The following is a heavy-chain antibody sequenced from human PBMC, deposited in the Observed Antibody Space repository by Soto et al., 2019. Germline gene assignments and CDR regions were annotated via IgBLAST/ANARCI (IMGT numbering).Heavy chain of an antibody. CDR2: IIPSFGTA. V-gene: IGHV1-69*06. Sequence: QVQLVQSGAEVKKPGSSVKVSCKASGGTFSSYAISWVRQAPGQGVEWMGGIIPSFGTANYAQKFQGRVTITADKSTSTAYMELSSLRSDDTAVYYCARDYYDSSVLLGDFDYWGEGSLVTVSS. CDR3: ARDYYDSSVLLGDFDY. CDR1: GGTFSSYA. J-gene: IGHJ4*02. D-gene: IGHD3-22*01.